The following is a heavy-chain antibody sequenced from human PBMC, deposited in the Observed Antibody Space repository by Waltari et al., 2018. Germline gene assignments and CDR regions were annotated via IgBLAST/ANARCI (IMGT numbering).Heavy chain of an antibody. V-gene: IGHV5-51*01. CDR2: IHPGDSST. J-gene: IGHJ4*02. CDR3: ARRSLTSSSDY. Sequence: EVHLVQSGAEVKKPGDSLNISCNASGYGFTTYWIGWVRQMPGKGLEWMGIIHPGDSSTAYTLPFQGQVTISVDKSINTAYLQWSSLKVSDTAIYYCARRSLTSSSDYWGQGTLVTVSS. CDR1: GYGFTTYW.